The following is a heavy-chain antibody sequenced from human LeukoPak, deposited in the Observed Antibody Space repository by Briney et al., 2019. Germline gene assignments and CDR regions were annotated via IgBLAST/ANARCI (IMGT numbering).Heavy chain of an antibody. D-gene: IGHD1-26*01. CDR1: GFTFSTNA. V-gene: IGHV3-23*01. CDR3: AKDVGKWESLHFFDY. Sequence: PGGSLRLSCLTSGFTFSTNAMSWVRQAPGKGLEWISGISGSGASTYYADSVTGRFTISRDNSRNTLYLQMNSLRGVDTAVYYCAKDVGKWESLHFFDYWGQGTLVTVSS. J-gene: IGHJ4*02. CDR2: ISGSGAST.